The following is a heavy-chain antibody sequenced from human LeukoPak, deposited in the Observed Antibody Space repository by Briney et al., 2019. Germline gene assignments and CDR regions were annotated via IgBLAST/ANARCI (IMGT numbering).Heavy chain of an antibody. CDR1: GFTFSSYW. V-gene: IGHV3-74*01. CDR2: INTDGSST. D-gene: IGHD4-23*01. J-gene: IGHJ4*02. Sequence: PGGSLRLSCAASGFTFSSYWVHWVRQAPGKGLVWVSRINTDGSSTTYADSVKGRFTISRDNAKNTLYLQMNSLRAEDTAVYYCAVSYAGNSPFHYWGQGTLVTVSS. CDR3: AVSYAGNSPFHY.